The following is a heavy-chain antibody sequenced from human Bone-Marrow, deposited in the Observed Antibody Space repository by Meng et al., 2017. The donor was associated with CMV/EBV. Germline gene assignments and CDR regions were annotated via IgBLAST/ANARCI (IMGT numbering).Heavy chain of an antibody. Sequence: GESLKISCAASGFTFSSYAMSWVRQAPGKGLEWVSAISGSGGSTYYADSVKGRFTISRDNSKNTLYLQMNSLRAEDTALYYCAKDTRDIVVVPAARGHAFDIWGQGTMVTVSS. CDR2: ISGSGGST. CDR1: GFTFSSYA. J-gene: IGHJ3*02. D-gene: IGHD2-2*01. CDR3: AKDTRDIVVVPAARGHAFDI. V-gene: IGHV3-23*01.